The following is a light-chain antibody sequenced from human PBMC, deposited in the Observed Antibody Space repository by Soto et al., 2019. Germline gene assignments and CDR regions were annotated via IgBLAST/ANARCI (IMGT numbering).Light chain of an antibody. Sequence: EILFTQSPATLSVSPGERATLSCRASQSVSSSYLAVYQQKPGQAPRLLIYGASSRATGIPDRFSGSGSGTDFTPTISRLEPEDFAVYYCQQYGSSGTFGQGTKVDIK. CDR2: GAS. J-gene: IGKJ1*01. CDR1: QSVSSSY. V-gene: IGKV3-20*01. CDR3: QQYGSSGT.